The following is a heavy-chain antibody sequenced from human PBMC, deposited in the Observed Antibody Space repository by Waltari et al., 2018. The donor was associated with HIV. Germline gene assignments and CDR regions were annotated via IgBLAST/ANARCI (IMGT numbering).Heavy chain of an antibody. Sequence: QVQLVQSGAEVKKPGASVKVSCKASGYTFTSYAMHWVRQAPGQRLEWMGWINAGNGNTKYSQKFQGRVTITRDTSASTAYMELSSLRSEDTAVYYCARGPVRNRIVVEPAALDYWGQGTLVTVSS. CDR2: INAGNGNT. CDR1: GYTFTSYA. V-gene: IGHV1-3*01. D-gene: IGHD2-2*01. J-gene: IGHJ4*02. CDR3: ARGPVRNRIVVEPAALDY.